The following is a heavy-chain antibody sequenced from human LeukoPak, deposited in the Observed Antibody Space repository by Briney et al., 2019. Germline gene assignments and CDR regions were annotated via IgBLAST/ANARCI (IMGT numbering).Heavy chain of an antibody. J-gene: IGHJ4*02. CDR1: GFTFSSYAM. V-gene: IGHV4-4*02. D-gene: IGHD2-2*01. CDR3: AKDLGYQLLY. CDR2: IHPSGGI. Sequence: GSLRLSCAASGFTFSSYAMSWVRQPPGKGLEWIGEIHPSGGINYSPSLRSRATLSMDKSKNQFSLELSSVTAADTAVYYCAKDLGYQLLYWGQGTLVTVSS.